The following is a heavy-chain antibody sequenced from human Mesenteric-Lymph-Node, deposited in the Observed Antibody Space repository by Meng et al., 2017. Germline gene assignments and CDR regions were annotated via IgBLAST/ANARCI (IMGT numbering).Heavy chain of an antibody. CDR3: ARGDDYVWGSYRYSSGMDV. Sequence: GESLKISCAASGFTFSSYSMNWVRQAPGKGLEWVSSISSSSSYIYYADSVKGRFTISRDNAKNSLYLQMNSLRAEDTAVYYCARGDDYVWGSYRYSSGMDVWGQGTTVTVSS. V-gene: IGHV3-21*01. J-gene: IGHJ6*02. CDR1: GFTFSSYS. CDR2: ISSSSSYI. D-gene: IGHD3-16*02.